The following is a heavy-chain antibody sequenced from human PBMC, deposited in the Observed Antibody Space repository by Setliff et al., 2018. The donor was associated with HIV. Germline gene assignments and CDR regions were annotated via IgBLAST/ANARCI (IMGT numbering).Heavy chain of an antibody. Sequence: GGSLRLSCAASGFTFSSYWMHWVRQAPGKGLVWVSRINSDGSSTSYADSVKGRFTISRDDAKNTLYLQMNSLRAEDTAVYYCARVDGYNALGYWGQGTLVTVSS. D-gene: IGHD5-12*01. CDR1: GFTFSSYW. CDR2: INSDGSST. CDR3: ARVDGYNALGY. V-gene: IGHV3-74*01. J-gene: IGHJ4*02.